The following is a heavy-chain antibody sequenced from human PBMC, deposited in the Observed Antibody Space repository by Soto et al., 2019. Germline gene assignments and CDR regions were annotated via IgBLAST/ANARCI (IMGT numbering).Heavy chain of an antibody. CDR1: GFNFGNYA. CDR2: VNWNSDKV. V-gene: IGHV3-9*01. J-gene: IGHJ4*02. CDR3: AKDKGGTPYYIDS. Sequence: VLLVESGGGLAQPGGSLRLSCAVSGFNFGNYAMHWVRQAPGKGLEWVAAVNWNSDKVAYAGSVLGRFTIFRDSAKNSLHLQMNDLTTEDTAFYYCAKDKGGTPYYIDSWGQGILVTVSS. D-gene: IGHD6-25*01.